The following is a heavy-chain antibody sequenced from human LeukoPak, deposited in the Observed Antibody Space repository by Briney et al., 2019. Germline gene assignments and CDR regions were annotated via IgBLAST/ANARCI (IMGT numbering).Heavy chain of an antibody. V-gene: IGHV4-4*07. D-gene: IGHD6-13*01. CDR3: ARGKTGSSSSRAQTIDY. CDR2: IYTSGST. Sequence: SETLSLTCTVSGGSISSYYWSWIRQPTGQGLEWIGRIYTSGSTNYNPSLKIRFTMSVDTSKNQLSLKLSSVTAADTAVYYCARGKTGSSSSRAQTIDYWGQGTLVTVSS. CDR1: GGSISSYY. J-gene: IGHJ4*02.